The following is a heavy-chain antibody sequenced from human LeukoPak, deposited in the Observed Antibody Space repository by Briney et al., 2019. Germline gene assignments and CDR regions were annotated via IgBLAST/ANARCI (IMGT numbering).Heavy chain of an antibody. CDR1: GGTFGSYA. CDR3: ARDLRVDVYWWLFHDY. Sequence: VASVKVSCKASGGTFGSYAISWVRQAPGQGLEWMGRIIPIFGTANYAQKFQGRVTITTDESTSTAYIELSSLRSEDTAVYYCARDLRVDVYWWLFHDYWGQGTLVTVSS. D-gene: IGHD3-22*01. CDR2: IIPIFGTA. V-gene: IGHV1-69*05. J-gene: IGHJ4*02.